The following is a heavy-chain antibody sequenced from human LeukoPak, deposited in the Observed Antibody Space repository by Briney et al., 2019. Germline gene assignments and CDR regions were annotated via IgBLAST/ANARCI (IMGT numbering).Heavy chain of an antibody. J-gene: IGHJ6*04. CDR1: GYTFTSYY. CDR2: INPSGGST. V-gene: IGHV1-46*01. D-gene: IGHD6-13*01. Sequence: GASVKVSCKACGYTFTSYYMHWVRQAPGQGLEWMGIINPSGGSTSYAQKFQGRVTMTRDTSTSTAYMELSSLRSEDTAMYYCARGGLRQQLVQAMDVWGKGTTVTVSS. CDR3: ARGGLRQQLVQAMDV.